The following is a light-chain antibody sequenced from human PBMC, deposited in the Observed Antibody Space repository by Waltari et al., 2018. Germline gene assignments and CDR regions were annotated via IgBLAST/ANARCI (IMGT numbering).Light chain of an antibody. CDR3: QHHNEWPQYT. V-gene: IGKV3-15*01. CDR1: QRVGDN. CDR2: GAS. J-gene: IGKJ2*01. Sequence: EIVLTQSPATLSVSPGGTATPSCRASQRVGDNLAWYQQKHGQAPRLLIYGASSRATDIPDRFSGSGSGTEFTLTISTLHSEDFAVYFCQHHNEWPQYTFAQGTKVEIK.